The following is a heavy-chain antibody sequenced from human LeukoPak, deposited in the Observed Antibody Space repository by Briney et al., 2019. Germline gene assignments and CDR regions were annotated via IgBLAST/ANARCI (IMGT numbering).Heavy chain of an antibody. J-gene: IGHJ4*02. CDR2: IKSRTEGGTT. Sequence: KPGGSLRLSCAASGFTFSDAWMSWVRQAPGKGLEWLGRIKSRTEGGTTQYAAPVKGRFTISRDDSKETVYLQMNSLRDEDTAVYYCATDRSLSYFDNWGQGTLVTVSS. CDR3: ATDRSLSYFDN. V-gene: IGHV3-15*01. CDR1: GFTFSDAW.